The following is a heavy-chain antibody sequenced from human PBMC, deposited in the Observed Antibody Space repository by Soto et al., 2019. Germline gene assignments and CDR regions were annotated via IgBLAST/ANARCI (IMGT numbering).Heavy chain of an antibody. Sequence: VKGRFTISRDNSKNTLYLQMNSLRAEDTAVYYCAKVPGQLVWWFDPWGQGTLVTVSS. D-gene: IGHD6-13*01. CDR3: AKVPGQLVWWFDP. J-gene: IGHJ5*02. V-gene: IGHV3-23*01.